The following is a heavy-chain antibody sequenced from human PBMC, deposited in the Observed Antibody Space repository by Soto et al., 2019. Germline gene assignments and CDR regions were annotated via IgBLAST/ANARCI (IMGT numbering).Heavy chain of an antibody. Sequence: EVQVVQSGAEVKKPGESLRISCKGSGYSFTNFWIAWVRQMPGTGLEWMGIIHPGDSDISYGPSFQGQVTISADKSISTAYLQWSSLKASDTAMYYGARGEWGDKYGDWGQGTLVTVSS. CDR3: ARGEWGDKYGD. J-gene: IGHJ4*02. CDR2: IHPGDSDI. V-gene: IGHV5-51*03. CDR1: GYSFTNFW. D-gene: IGHD3-10*01.